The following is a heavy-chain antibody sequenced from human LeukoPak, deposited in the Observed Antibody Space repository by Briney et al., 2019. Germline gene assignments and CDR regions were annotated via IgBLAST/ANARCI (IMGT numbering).Heavy chain of an antibody. Sequence: SETLSLTCTVSGGSISSSSYYWGWIRQPPGKGLEWIGSIYYSGSTYYNPSLKSRFTISVDTSKNQFSPKLSSVTAADTAVYYCVNYYDSSDYQQPNHFDYWGQGTLVTVSS. J-gene: IGHJ4*02. CDR2: IYYSGST. D-gene: IGHD3-22*01. CDR3: VNYYDSSDYQQPNHFDY. V-gene: IGHV4-39*01. CDR1: GGSISSSSYY.